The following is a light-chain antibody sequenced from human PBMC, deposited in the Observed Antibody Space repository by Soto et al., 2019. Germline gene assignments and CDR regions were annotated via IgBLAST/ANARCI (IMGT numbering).Light chain of an antibody. V-gene: IGKV3D-15*01. Sequence: ETVMSLSPATLSVSPGERATLSCRSSQSVSSKLAWYQQKPGQAPRLLIYGASTRATGIPARFSGSGSGTEFTLTISSLQSEDFAVYYCQQYNNVTPITFGQGTRLEI. CDR2: GAS. CDR1: QSVSSK. CDR3: QQYNNVTPIT. J-gene: IGKJ5*01.